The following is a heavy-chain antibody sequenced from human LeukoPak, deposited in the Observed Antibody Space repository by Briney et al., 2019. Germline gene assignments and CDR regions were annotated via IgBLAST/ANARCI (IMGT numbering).Heavy chain of an antibody. Sequence: KSGGSLRLSCAASGFTFSSYSMNWVRQAPGKGLEWVSSISSSSSYIYYADSVKGRFTISRDNAKNSLYLQMNSLRAGDTAVYYCARDRDKIYYYYMDVWGKGTTVTVSS. D-gene: IGHD3-10*01. V-gene: IGHV3-21*01. CDR1: GFTFSSYS. CDR2: ISSSSSYI. J-gene: IGHJ6*03. CDR3: ARDRDKIYYYYMDV.